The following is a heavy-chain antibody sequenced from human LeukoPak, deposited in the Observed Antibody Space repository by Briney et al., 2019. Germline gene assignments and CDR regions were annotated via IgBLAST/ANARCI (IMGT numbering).Heavy chain of an antibody. J-gene: IGHJ4*02. D-gene: IGHD3-16*01. CDR1: GFTFSSNW. Sequence: KTGGSLRLSCAASGFTFSSNWMHWVRQVAGKGLVWVSLINPSGSFTTYADSVKGRFTISRDNAKNRLYMQMNSLRAEDTAVYYCARVRWGGLYYFDYWGQGTLVTVSS. CDR2: INPSGSFT. V-gene: IGHV3-74*01. CDR3: ARVRWGGLYYFDY.